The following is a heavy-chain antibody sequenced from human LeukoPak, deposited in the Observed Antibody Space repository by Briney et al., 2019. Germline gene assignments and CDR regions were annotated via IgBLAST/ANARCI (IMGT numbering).Heavy chain of an antibody. CDR1: GGSISSSSYY. J-gene: IGHJ4*02. CDR2: IYYNGST. D-gene: IGHD3-22*01. Sequence: SETLSLTCTVSGGSISSSSYYWGWIRQPPGKGLEWIGSIYYNGSTYYNPSLRSRVTISVDTSKNQFSLKLSSVTAADTAVYYCARVCPYYYDSSGYPYPYFDYWGQGTLVTVSS. CDR3: ARVCPYYYDSSGYPYPYFDY. V-gene: IGHV4-39*01.